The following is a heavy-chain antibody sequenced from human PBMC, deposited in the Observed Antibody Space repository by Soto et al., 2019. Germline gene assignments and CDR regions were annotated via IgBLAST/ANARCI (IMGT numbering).Heavy chain of an antibody. Sequence: PGESLKISCRGSGYDFNTNRFGWVRQLPGRGLGWVGIMYPGDSDTRYNPSLQGHVTLSVDVTVSTAFLQWRSLETSDTGMYFCARLPRDCNKTSCYYADHWGQGTQVTVSS. D-gene: IGHD3-3*01. CDR3: ARLPRDCNKTSCYYADH. CDR1: GYDFNTNR. J-gene: IGHJ4*02. CDR2: MYPGDSDT. V-gene: IGHV5-51*01.